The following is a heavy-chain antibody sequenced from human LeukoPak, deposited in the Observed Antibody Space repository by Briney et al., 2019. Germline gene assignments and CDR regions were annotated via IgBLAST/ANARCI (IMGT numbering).Heavy chain of an antibody. Sequence: ASVKVSCKASGYTFTSYYMHWVRQAPGQGLEWMGIINPSGGSTSYAQKFQGRVTMTRDTSTSTVYMELSSLRSEDTAVYYCARAENGGSYVANENDYGGQGPLVTVSS. J-gene: IGHJ4*02. CDR2: INPSGGST. CDR1: GYTFTSYY. CDR3: ARAENGGSYVANENDY. V-gene: IGHV1-46*01. D-gene: IGHD1-26*01.